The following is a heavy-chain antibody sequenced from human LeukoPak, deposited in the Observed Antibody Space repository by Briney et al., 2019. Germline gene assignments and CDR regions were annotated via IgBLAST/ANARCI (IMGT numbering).Heavy chain of an antibody. CDR3: ARDPTYYYDSSGYWS. D-gene: IGHD3-22*01. Sequence: PGGSLRLSCAASGFTFDDYGMSWVRQAPGKGLEWVSVIYSGGSTYYADSVKGRFTISRDNSKNTLYLQMNSLRAEDTAVYYCARDPTYYYDSSGYWSWGQGTLVTVSS. CDR2: IYSGGST. V-gene: IGHV3-66*01. CDR1: GFTFDDYG. J-gene: IGHJ5*02.